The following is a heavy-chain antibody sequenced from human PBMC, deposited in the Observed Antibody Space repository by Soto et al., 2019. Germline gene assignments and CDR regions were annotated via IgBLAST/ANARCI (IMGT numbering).Heavy chain of an antibody. J-gene: IGHJ4*02. V-gene: IGHV1-3*04. D-gene: IGHD3-10*01. CDR1: GYTLTNYA. Sequence: VASVKVSCKTSGYTLTNYAMHWVRQAPGQRLEWMGLINTGNGNTKYSQKFQGRLTITRDSSANTAFMELSSLRSEDTAVYYCARDVYYGSGSYNYFDYWGLGTLVTVSS. CDR3: ARDVYYGSGSYNYFDY. CDR2: INTGNGNT.